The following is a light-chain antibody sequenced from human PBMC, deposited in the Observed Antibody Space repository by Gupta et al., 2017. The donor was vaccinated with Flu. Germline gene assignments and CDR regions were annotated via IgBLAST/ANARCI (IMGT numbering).Light chain of an antibody. CDR3: QSADSSGVV. CDR2: KDS. CDR1: ALPKQY. V-gene: IGLV3-25*02. Sequence: SSELTQPPSVSVSPGQTARITCSGDALPKQYAYWYQQKPGQAPVLVIYKDSERPSGIPERFSGSSSGTTVTLTISGVQEEDEDDYYCQSADSSGVVFGGGTKLTVL. J-gene: IGLJ2*01.